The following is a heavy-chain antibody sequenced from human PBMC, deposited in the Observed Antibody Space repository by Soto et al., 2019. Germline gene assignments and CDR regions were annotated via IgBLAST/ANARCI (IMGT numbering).Heavy chain of an antibody. CDR3: AKGPRGGGYNPYYYSCLDV. J-gene: IGHJ6*02. CDR2: ISYTGST. Sequence: HVQLQETGPGLRKPSETLSLTCTVSVGSISSYYRTWIRQPPWKRLEWIGYISYTGSTNYNPSLKTRVTVSVETSKYQFSLKVTCVTAADTAVYCCAKGPRGGGYNPYYYSCLDVWGQGTTVTVS. CDR1: VGSISSYY. D-gene: IGHD1-1*01. V-gene: IGHV4-59*01.